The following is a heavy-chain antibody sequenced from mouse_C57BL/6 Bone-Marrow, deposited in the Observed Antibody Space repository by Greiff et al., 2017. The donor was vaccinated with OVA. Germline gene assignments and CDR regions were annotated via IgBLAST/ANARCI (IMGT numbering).Heavy chain of an antibody. CDR1: GFNIKDDY. CDR2: IDPENGDT. CDR3: TRRLLRGDY. V-gene: IGHV14-4*01. Sequence: VHVKQSGAELVRPGASVKLSCTASGFNIKDDYMHWVKQRPEQGLEWIGWIDPENGDTEYASKFQGKATITADTSSNTAYLQLSSLTSEDTAVYYCTRRLLRGDYWGQGTSVTVSS. J-gene: IGHJ4*01. D-gene: IGHD1-1*01.